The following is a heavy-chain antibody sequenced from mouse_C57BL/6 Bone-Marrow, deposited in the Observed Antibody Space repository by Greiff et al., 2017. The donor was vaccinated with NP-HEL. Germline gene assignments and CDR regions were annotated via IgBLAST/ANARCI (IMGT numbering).Heavy chain of an antibody. CDR1: GFPITSGYY. Sequence: VQLVESGPGLVKPSQSLFLTCSITGFPITSGYYWIWIRQSPGKPLEWMGYITHSGETFYNPSLQSPISITRETSKNQFFLQLNSVTTEDTAMYYCAGENKVDYYAMDYWGQGTSVTVSS. CDR2: ITHSGET. CDR3: AGENKVDYYAMDY. J-gene: IGHJ4*01. D-gene: IGHD1-1*01. V-gene: IGHV12-3*01.